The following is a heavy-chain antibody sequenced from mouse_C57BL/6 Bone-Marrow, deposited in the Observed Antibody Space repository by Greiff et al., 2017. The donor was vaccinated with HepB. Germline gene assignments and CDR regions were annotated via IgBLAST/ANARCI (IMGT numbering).Heavy chain of an antibody. Sequence: QVQLQQPGAELVKPGASVKLSCKASGYTFTSYWMHWVKQRPGQGLEWIGMIHPNSGSTNYNEKFKSNATLTVDKSSSTAYMQLSSLTSEDSAVYYCARWGLLYWYFDVWGTGTTVTVSS. CDR3: ARWGLLYWYFDV. V-gene: IGHV1-64*01. D-gene: IGHD1-1*01. J-gene: IGHJ1*03. CDR1: GYTFTSYW. CDR2: IHPNSGST.